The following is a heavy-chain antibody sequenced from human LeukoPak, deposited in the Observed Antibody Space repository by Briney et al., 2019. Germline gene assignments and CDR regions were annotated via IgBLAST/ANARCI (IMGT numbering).Heavy chain of an antibody. CDR3: ARGRVSYYYYMDV. CDR1: GFTVSSNY. V-gene: IGHV3-53*01. D-gene: IGHD2-8*01. J-gene: IGHJ6*03. CDR2: IYSGGSA. Sequence: GGSLRLSCAASGFTVSSNYMSWVRQAPGKGLEWVSVIYSGGSAYYADSVKGRFTISRDNSKNTLYLQMNSLRAEDTAVYYCARGRVSYYYYMDVWGKGTTVTVSS.